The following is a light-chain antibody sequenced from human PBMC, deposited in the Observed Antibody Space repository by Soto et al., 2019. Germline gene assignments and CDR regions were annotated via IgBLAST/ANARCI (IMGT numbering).Light chain of an antibody. CDR3: QQYESSWT. CDR2: GAS. CDR1: QNISSTF. V-gene: IGKV3-20*01. J-gene: IGKJ1*01. Sequence: EIVLTQSPGTLSLSPGESATLSCRTSQNISSTFLAWYQHKPGQAPRVLIYGASRRAAGIPDRFSGSGSGTDFTLTIIRLEPEDFAVYYCQQYESSWTFGQGTKVEMK.